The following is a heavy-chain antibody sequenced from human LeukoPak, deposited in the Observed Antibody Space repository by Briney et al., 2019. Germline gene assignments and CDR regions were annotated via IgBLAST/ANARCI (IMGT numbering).Heavy chain of an antibody. J-gene: IGHJ3*02. V-gene: IGHV1-3*04. CDR3: ARDPGDGYNLGAFDI. CDR2: INTGNGNT. CDR1: GYTFTNYA. D-gene: IGHD5-24*01. Sequence: ASVKVSCKASGYTFTNYAMHWVRQAPGQRLEWMGWINTGNGNTKYSQKFQGRVTITRDTSATTAYMELSSLRSEDTAVYYCARDPGDGYNLGAFDIWGQGTMVTVSS.